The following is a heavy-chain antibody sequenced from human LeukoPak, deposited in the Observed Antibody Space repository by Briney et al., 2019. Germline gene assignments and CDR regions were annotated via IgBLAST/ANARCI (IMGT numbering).Heavy chain of an antibody. J-gene: IGHJ3*02. Sequence: SETLSLTCTVSGGSISTSSYYWGWVRQPPGKGLEWIGNIFYSGSTYYSPSLKSRVTISLDTSKNQFSLKLSSVTAADTAVYYCARRGRHIVVVTAIPARIDAFDIWGQGTMVTVSS. CDR2: IFYSGST. CDR3: ARRGRHIVVVTAIPARIDAFDI. CDR1: GGSISTSSYY. V-gene: IGHV4-39*07. D-gene: IGHD2-21*02.